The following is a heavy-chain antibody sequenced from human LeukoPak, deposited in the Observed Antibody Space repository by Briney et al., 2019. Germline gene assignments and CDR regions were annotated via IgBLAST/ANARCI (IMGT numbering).Heavy chain of an antibody. D-gene: IGHD3-22*01. CDR2: IDWDDGK. V-gene: IGHV2-70*01. CDR3: ARMLRSVYDAFDF. Sequence: CGPAQAKLTQILTLTCTVSGSAFTGSGMCVTWIRQPSGKALEWLALIDWDDGKYYRTSLKTRLTISRDSSRNQVVLTVSNVAAVETATYCGARMLRSVYDAFDFWGQGTMVTVSS. J-gene: IGHJ3*01. CDR1: GSAFTGSGMC.